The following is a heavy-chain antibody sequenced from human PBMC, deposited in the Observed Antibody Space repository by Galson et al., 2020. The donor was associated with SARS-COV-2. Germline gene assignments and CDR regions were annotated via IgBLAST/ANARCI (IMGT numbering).Heavy chain of an antibody. J-gene: IGHJ3*02. CDR3: ARVDCSGGSCYYYAVDI. Sequence: SETLSLTCTVSGGSISSYYWSWIRQPPGKGLEWIGYIYYSGSTNYNPSLKSRVTISVDTSKNQFSLKLSSVTAADTAVYYCARVDCSGGSCYYYAVDIWGQGTMVTVSS. CDR1: GGSISSYY. V-gene: IGHV4-59*13. CDR2: IYYSGST. D-gene: IGHD2-15*01.